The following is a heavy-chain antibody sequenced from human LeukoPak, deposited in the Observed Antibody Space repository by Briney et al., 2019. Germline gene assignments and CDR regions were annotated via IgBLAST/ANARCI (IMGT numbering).Heavy chain of an antibody. J-gene: IGHJ3*02. CDR3: ANDISKWLQLTDAFDI. Sequence: PGGSRRLSCAASGFTFADYAMHWVRQAPGKGLEWVSGISWNSGTIGYADSVKGRFTISRDNAKNSLYLQMNSLRAEDTALYYCANDISKWLQLTDAFDIWGQGTMVTVSS. CDR2: ISWNSGTI. CDR1: GFTFADYA. V-gene: IGHV3-9*01. D-gene: IGHD5-24*01.